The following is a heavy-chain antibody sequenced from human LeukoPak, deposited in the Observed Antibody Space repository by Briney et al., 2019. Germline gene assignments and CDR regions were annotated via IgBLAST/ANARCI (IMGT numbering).Heavy chain of an antibody. V-gene: IGHV4-31*03. J-gene: IGHJ4*02. Sequence: SETLSLTCTVSGDSMRTSDHYWAWVRQHTGNCPGTIGFINDRGTTNHKPSLKNRVAISVDASKNQYPLRLSSMTAADTAVYFCARGGNRFGGFYFDYWGQGILVTVSS. D-gene: IGHD3-10*01. CDR2: INDRGTT. CDR1: GDSMRTSDHY. CDR3: ARGGNRFGGFYFDY.